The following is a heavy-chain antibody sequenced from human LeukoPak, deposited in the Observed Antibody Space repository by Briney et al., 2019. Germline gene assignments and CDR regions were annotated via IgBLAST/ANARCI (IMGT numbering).Heavy chain of an antibody. D-gene: IGHD4-17*01. CDR3: AKGPRTYGDYDS. V-gene: IGHV3-23*01. J-gene: IGHJ5*01. Sequence: GGSLRLSCGASGFTFSSYAMSWVRQAPGKGLEWVSAISGSGGSTYYADSVRGRFTISRDNSKNTLYLQMNSLRAEDTAVYYCAKGPRTYGDYDSWGQGTLVTVSS. CDR1: GFTFSSYA. CDR2: ISGSGGST.